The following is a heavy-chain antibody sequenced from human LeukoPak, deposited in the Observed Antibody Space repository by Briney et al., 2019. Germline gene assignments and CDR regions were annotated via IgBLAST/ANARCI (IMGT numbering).Heavy chain of an antibody. V-gene: IGHV3-7*01. CDR2: IKQDGSEK. CDR1: GFTFSSYW. D-gene: IGHD6-6*01. Sequence: PGGSLRLSCAASGFTFSSYWMSWVRQAPGKGLEWVANIKQDGSEKYYVDSVKGRFTISRDNAKNSLYLQVNSLRAEDTAVYYCAREAARSAFDIWGQGTMVTVSS. CDR3: AREAARSAFDI. J-gene: IGHJ3*02.